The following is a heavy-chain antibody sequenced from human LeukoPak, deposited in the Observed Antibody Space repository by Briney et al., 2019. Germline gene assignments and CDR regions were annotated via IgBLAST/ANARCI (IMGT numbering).Heavy chain of an antibody. V-gene: IGHV3-43*02. CDR3: AKDKYSSSWNGMDV. D-gene: IGHD6-13*01. CDR1: GXTFDDYA. J-gene: IGHJ6*02. CDR2: ISGDGGST. Sequence: PGGSLRLSCAASGXTFDDYAVHWVRQAPGKGLEWVSLISGDGGSTYYADSVKGRFTISRDNSKNSLCLQMNSLRTEDTDLYYCAKDKYSSSWNGMDVWGQGTTVTVSS.